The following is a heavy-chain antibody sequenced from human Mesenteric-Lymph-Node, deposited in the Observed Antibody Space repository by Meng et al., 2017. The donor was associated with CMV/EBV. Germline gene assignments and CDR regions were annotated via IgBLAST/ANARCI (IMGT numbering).Heavy chain of an antibody. J-gene: IGHJ3*02. CDR1: GFTFSSYS. CDR3: ARDISYGLDAFDI. CDR2: IYSGGIT. D-gene: IGHD2-15*01. Sequence: GESLKISCAASGFTFSSYSMNWVRQAPGKGLEWVSVIYSGGITSYADSVKGRFTISRDKSKNTLYLQMNSLRAEDTAVYYCARDISYGLDAFDIWGQGTMVTVSS. V-gene: IGHV3-66*02.